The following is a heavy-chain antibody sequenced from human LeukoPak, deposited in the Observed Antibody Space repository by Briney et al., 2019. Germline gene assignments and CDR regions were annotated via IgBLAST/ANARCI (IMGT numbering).Heavy chain of an antibody. Sequence: PGGSLRLSCAASGFTFSSYAMHWVRQAPGKGLEYVSAISSNGGSTYYANSVKGRFTISRDNSKNTLYLQMNSLRAEDTAVYYCARGFRSGWYIGGGYMDVWGKGTTVTISS. V-gene: IGHV3-64*01. CDR3: ARGFRSGWYIGGGYMDV. D-gene: IGHD6-19*01. CDR2: ISSNGGST. J-gene: IGHJ6*03. CDR1: GFTFSSYA.